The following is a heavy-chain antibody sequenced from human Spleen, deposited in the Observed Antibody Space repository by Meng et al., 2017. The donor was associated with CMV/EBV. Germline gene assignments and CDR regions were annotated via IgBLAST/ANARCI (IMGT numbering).Heavy chain of an antibody. CDR3: NSNHAAY. Sequence: GSIRLSCAASGLSVSSTLMMWVRQAPGKGLELVSIMFGDGMTFYADSVKGRFTVSRDNSKNTLNLQLSSLRAEDTAVYYCNSNHAAYWGQGTLVTVSS. J-gene: IGHJ4*02. CDR1: GLSVSSTL. V-gene: IGHV3-53*01. D-gene: IGHD1-14*01. CDR2: MFGDGMT.